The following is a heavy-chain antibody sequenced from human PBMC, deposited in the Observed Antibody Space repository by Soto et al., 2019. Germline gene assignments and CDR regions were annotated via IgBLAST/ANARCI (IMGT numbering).Heavy chain of an antibody. J-gene: IGHJ4*02. CDR1: GFTFSSYA. Sequence: GGSLRLSCSASGFTFSSYAMHWVRQAPGKGLEYVSAISSNGGSTYYADSVKGRFTISRDNSKNTLYLQMSSLRAEDTAVYYCGKDVKRTAGPHYFDNWGPEALLTVSS. CDR3: GKDVKRTAGPHYFDN. D-gene: IGHD6-13*01. V-gene: IGHV3-64D*06. CDR2: ISSNGGST.